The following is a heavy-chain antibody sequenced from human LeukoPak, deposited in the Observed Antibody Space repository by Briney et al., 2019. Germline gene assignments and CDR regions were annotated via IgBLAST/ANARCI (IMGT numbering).Heavy chain of an antibody. CDR3: ARDRYYGSGIFDS. Sequence: GGSLRLSCAASGFTFSSYEMNWVRQAPGKGLEWVSYISAGGGTIYYADSVKGRFTISRDNAKNSLYLRMNSLRAEDTAVYYCARDRYYGSGIFDSWGQGTLVTVSS. CDR1: GFTFSSYE. CDR2: ISAGGGTI. D-gene: IGHD3-10*01. J-gene: IGHJ4*02. V-gene: IGHV3-48*03.